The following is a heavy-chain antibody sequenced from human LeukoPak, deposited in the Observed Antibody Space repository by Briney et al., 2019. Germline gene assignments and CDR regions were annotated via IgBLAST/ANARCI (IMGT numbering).Heavy chain of an antibody. Sequence: GVSVTLSCVASGFKFSAYGMQWVRQAQGKGLEYVSAINNNGGSTYYVNSVKGRFTISRDTSKNTLYLQRSNLRADDTAVYYCARDPQFSYWGQGALVTVSS. CDR3: ARDPQFSY. V-gene: IGHV3-64*01. CDR1: GFKFSAYG. J-gene: IGHJ4*02. D-gene: IGHD6-19*01. CDR2: INNNGGST.